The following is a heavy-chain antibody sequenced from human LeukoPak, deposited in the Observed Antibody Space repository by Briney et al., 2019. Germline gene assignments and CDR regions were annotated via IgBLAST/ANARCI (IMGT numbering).Heavy chain of an antibody. Sequence: GGSVRLSCAASGFTFDDYGMSWVRQAPGKGLEWVSGINWNGGSTGYADSVKGRFTISRDNAKNSLYLQMNRLSAEATALYFCSRDGADYYDSSGYYYYFDYWGQGTLVTVSS. V-gene: IGHV3-20*04. D-gene: IGHD3-22*01. CDR2: INWNGGST. J-gene: IGHJ4*02. CDR1: GFTFDDYG. CDR3: SRDGADYYDSSGYYYYFDY.